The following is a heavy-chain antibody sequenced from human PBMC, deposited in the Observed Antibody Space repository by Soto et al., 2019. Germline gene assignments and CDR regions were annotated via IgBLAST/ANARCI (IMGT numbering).Heavy chain of an antibody. CDR2: IYHSGSI. CDR1: GGSITSNNW. Sequence: SETLSLTCAVSGGSITSNNWWSWVRQPPGKGLEWIGEIYHSGSINYNPSLNSRVTISVDKSKNHFSLNLISVTAADTAVYYCARADRGYSYFDYWGQGTLVTVS. D-gene: IGHD5-18*01. V-gene: IGHV4-4*02. J-gene: IGHJ4*02. CDR3: ARADRGYSYFDY.